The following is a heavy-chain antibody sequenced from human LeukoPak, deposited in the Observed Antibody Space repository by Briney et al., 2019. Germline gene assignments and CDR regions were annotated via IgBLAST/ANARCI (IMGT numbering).Heavy chain of an antibody. CDR2: IYTSGST. D-gene: IGHD6-25*01. J-gene: IGHJ5*02. CDR3: AREKTSGYHSNWFDP. V-gene: IGHV4-4*07. CDR1: GGSISSYY. Sequence: SETLSLPCTVSGGSISSYYWSWIRQPAGKGLERIGRIYTSGSTNYNPSLKSRVTMSVDTSKNQFSLKLSSVTAADTAVYYCAREKTSGYHSNWFDPWGQGTLVTVSS.